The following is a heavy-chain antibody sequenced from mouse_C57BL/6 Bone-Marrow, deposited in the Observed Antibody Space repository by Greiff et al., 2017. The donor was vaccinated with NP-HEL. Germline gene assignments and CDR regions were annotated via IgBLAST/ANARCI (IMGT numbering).Heavy chain of an antibody. V-gene: IGHV2-2*01. J-gene: IGHJ4*01. CDR1: GFSLTSYG. CDR3: ARNLWWIYGTLYYDAMDY. D-gene: IGHD2-1*01. Sequence: VKLVESGPGLVQPSQSLSITCTVSGFSLTSYGVHWVRQSPGKGLEWLGVIWSGGSTDYNAAFISRLSISKDNSKSQVFFKMNSLQADDTAIDYCARNLWWIYGTLYYDAMDYWGQGTSVTVSS. CDR2: IWSGGST.